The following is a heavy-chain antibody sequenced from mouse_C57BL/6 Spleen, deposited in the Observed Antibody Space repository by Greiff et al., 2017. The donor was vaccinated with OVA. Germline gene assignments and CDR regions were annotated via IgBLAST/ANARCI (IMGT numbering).Heavy chain of an antibody. V-gene: IGHV1-15*01. D-gene: IGHD1-1*01. CDR1: GYTFTDYE. CDR2: IDPETGGT. CDR3: TTVYGSSYGAMDY. Sequence: QVQLQQSGAELVRPGASVTLSCKASGYTFTDYEMHWVKQTPVHGLEWIGAIDPETGGTAYNQKFKGKAILTADKSSSTDYMELRSLTSEDSAVYYCTTVYGSSYGAMDYWGQGTSVTVSS. J-gene: IGHJ4*01.